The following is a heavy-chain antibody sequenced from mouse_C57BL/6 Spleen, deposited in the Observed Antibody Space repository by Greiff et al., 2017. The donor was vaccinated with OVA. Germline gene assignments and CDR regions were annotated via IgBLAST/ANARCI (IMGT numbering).Heavy chain of an antibody. CDR1: GYTFTDYE. CDR2: IDPETGGT. CDR3: TIWLLSY. J-gene: IGHJ3*01. V-gene: IGHV1-15*01. Sequence: VQLQQSGAELVRPGASVTLSCKASGYTFTDYEMHWVKQTPVHGLEWIGAIDPETGGTAYNQKFKGKAILTEDNSSSTAYMELRSLTSEDSAVYYCTIWLLSYWGQGTLVTVSA. D-gene: IGHD2-3*01.